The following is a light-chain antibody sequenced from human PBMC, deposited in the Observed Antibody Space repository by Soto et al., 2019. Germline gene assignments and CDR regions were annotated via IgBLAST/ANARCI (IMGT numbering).Light chain of an antibody. CDR2: DIF. J-gene: IGKJ4*01. V-gene: IGKV1-39*01. Sequence: EIQMTQSPSSLSASVGDRVTITCRATQKIGYYLNWYHQGPGKAPKLLIYDIFKLQSGVPSRFAGSASGTDFTLNITTLQPEDFGTYYCQQSYSTPFTFGGGTKVEIK. CDR3: QQSYSTPFT. CDR1: QKIGYY.